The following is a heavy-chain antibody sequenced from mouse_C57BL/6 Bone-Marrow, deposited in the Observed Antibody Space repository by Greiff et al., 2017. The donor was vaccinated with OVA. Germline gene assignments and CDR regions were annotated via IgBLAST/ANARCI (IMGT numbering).Heavy chain of an antibody. CDR3: ARDYGSSYDGY. V-gene: IGHV1-81*01. J-gene: IGHJ2*01. CDR2: IYPRSGNT. D-gene: IGHD1-1*01. Sequence: QVQLQQSGAELARPGASVKLSCKASGYTFTSYGISWVKQRTGQGLEWIGEIYPRSGNTYYNEKFKGKATLTVDTSSSTAYMQLSSLTSEDSAVYYCARDYGSSYDGYWGQGTTLTVSS. CDR1: GYTFTSYG.